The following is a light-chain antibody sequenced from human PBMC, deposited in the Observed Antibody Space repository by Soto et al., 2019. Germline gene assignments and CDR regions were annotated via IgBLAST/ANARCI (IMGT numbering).Light chain of an antibody. Sequence: QSALTQPASVSGSPGQSITISCTGTSSDVGGYNYVSWYQHHPGKVPQLMIYDVSNRPSGVSNRVSGSKSGNTASLTISGLQAEDEADYYCYSYTSSNTYDFGTGTKLTVL. CDR3: YSYTSSNTYD. CDR2: DVS. V-gene: IGLV2-14*03. CDR1: SSDVGGYNY. J-gene: IGLJ1*01.